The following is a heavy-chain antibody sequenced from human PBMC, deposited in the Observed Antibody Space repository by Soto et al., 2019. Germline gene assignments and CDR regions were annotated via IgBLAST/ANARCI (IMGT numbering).Heavy chain of an antibody. V-gene: IGHV3-23*01. Sequence: PGGSLRLSCAASGFTFSSYAMSWVRQAPGKGLEWVSAISGSGGSTYYADSVKGRFTISRDNSKNTLYLQMNSLRAEDTAVYYCAKVLAIYTVLTPFQHWGQGTLVTVSS. CDR3: AKVLAIYTVLTPFQH. CDR2: ISGSGGST. CDR1: GFTFSSYA. D-gene: IGHD4-17*01. J-gene: IGHJ1*01.